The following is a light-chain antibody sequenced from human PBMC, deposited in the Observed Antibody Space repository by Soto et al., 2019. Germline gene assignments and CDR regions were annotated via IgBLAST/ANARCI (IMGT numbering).Light chain of an antibody. CDR1: SSDVGAYNY. Sequence: QSALTQPASVSGSAGQSITISCTGSSSDVGAYNYVSWYQQHPGKAPRLMIYEVTNRPSGVSNRFSGSKSGNTASLTISGLRAEDEADYYCSSYTSGSTLVVFGGGTKLTVL. CDR2: EVT. J-gene: IGLJ2*01. CDR3: SSYTSGSTLVV. V-gene: IGLV2-14*01.